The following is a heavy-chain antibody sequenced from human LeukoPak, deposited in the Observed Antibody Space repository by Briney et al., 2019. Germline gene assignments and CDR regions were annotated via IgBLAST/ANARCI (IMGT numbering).Heavy chain of an antibody. CDR3: ARETRRALYCTNGVCYYYYYYMDV. D-gene: IGHD2-8*01. Sequence: GGSLRLSCAASGFTFSSYAMSWVRQAPGKGLEWVSAISNSGFSTYYADSVKGRFTISRDNSKNTLYLQMNSLRAEDTAVYYCARETRRALYCTNGVCYYYYYYMDVWGKGTTVTVSS. V-gene: IGHV3-23*01. J-gene: IGHJ6*03. CDR2: ISNSGFST. CDR1: GFTFSSYA.